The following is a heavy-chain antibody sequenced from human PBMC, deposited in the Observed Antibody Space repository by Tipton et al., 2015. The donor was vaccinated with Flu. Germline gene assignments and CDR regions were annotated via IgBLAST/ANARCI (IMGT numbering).Heavy chain of an antibody. CDR3: VKDRTYGDYVLGAFDF. D-gene: IGHD4-17*01. CDR2: ISWNSNSI. V-gene: IGHV3-9*01. CDR1: GFTFPDFA. J-gene: IGHJ3*01. Sequence: SLRLSCAASGFTFPDFAMHWVRQAPGKGLEWVSSISWNSNSIAYVDSVKGRFAISRDNARKSLYLQMNSLRAEDTAMYYCVKDRTYGDYVLGAFDFWGPGTMVTVSS.